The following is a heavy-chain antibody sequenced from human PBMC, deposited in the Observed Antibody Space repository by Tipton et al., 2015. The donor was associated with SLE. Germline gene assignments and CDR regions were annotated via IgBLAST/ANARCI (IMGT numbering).Heavy chain of an antibody. J-gene: IGHJ4*02. CDR3: ALGLEIRGFYY. CDR2: VFPSDSDT. CDR1: GYSFSSYW. V-gene: IGHV5-51*03. Sequence: VQLVQSGAEVKKPGESLKISCKGSGYSFSSYWIGWVRQMPGKGPEWMGSVFPSDSDTRYSPSFQGRVTISADKSISTAYLQWHSLKASATATYYCALGLEIRGFYYWGQGSLVTVSS. D-gene: IGHD1-1*01.